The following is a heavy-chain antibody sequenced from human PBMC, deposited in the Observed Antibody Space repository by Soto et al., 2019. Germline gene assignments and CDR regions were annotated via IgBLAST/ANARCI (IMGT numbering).Heavy chain of an antibody. CDR2: ISGSGGST. J-gene: IGHJ6*02. Sequence: PGGSLRLSCAASGFTFSSYTMSWVRQAPGKGLEWVSAISGSGGSTYYADSVKGRSTISRDNSKNTLYLQMNSLRAEDTAVYYCAKENSGYDSWIYGMDVWGQGTTVTVSS. CDR3: AKENSGYDSWIYGMDV. CDR1: GFTFSSYT. D-gene: IGHD5-12*01. V-gene: IGHV3-23*01.